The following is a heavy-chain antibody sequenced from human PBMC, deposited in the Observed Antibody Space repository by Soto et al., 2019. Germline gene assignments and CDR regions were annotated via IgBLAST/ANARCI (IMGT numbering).Heavy chain of an antibody. D-gene: IGHD3-3*01. CDR1: GGSFSGYY. CDR3: ARGGRVRFLEWFPNPKFDY. J-gene: IGHJ4*02. Sequence: PSETLSLTCAVYGGSFSGYYWSWIRQPPGKGLEWIGEINHSGSTNYNPSLKSRVTISVDTSKNQFSLKLSSVTAADTAVYYCARGGRVRFLEWFPNPKFDYWGQGTLVTVSS. CDR2: INHSGST. V-gene: IGHV4-34*01.